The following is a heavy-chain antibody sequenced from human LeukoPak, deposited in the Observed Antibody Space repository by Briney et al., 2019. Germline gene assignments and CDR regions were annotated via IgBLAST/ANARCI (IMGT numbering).Heavy chain of an antibody. V-gene: IGHV1-24*01. CDR3: ATDQGGCGGDCPDAFDI. J-gene: IGHJ3*02. D-gene: IGHD2-21*02. Sequence: ASVKVSCKVSGYTLTELSMHWVRQAPGEGLEWMGGFDPEDGETIYAQKFQGRVTMTEDTSTDTAYMELSSLRSEDTAVYYCATDQGGCGGDCPDAFDIWGQGTMVTVSS. CDR2: FDPEDGET. CDR1: GYTLTELS.